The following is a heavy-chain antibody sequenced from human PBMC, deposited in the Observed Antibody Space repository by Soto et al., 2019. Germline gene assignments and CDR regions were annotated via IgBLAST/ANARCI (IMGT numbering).Heavy chain of an antibody. J-gene: IGHJ4*02. Sequence: QVQLVQSGAEVKKPGASVKVSCKTSGYTFTSYYVNWVRQAPGHGLEWVGIINPSGGTTNYAQKFQGRVTMTSDPSTSTVYMEQSSLRSEDTAVYYCARAYCGGGSCYSGEDFDYWGQGTLVSVSS. V-gene: IGHV1-46*01. CDR2: INPSGGTT. CDR1: GYTFTSYY. CDR3: ARAYCGGGSCYSGEDFDY. D-gene: IGHD2-15*01.